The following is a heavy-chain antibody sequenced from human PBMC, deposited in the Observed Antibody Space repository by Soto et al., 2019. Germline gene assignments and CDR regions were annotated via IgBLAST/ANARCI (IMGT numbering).Heavy chain of an antibody. CDR2: IYYTGST. J-gene: IGHJ4*02. CDR3: ARGSYYYDSSGYYHY. CDR1: GGSISSGGYY. V-gene: IGHV4-61*08. Sequence: ETLSLTCTVSGGSISSGGYYWSWIRQPPGKGLEWIGYIYYTGSTNYNPSLKSRVTISVDTSKNQFSLKLSSVTAADTAVYYCARGSYYYDSSGYYHYWGQETLVTVSS. D-gene: IGHD3-22*01.